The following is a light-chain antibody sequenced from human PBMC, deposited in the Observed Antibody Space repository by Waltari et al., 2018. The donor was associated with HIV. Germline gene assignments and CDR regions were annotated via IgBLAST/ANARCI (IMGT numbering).Light chain of an antibody. CDR1: SSDVGSYNS. V-gene: IGLV2-14*01. Sequence: QSALTQPASVSGSPGQSITISCTGTSSDVGSYNSVSWYQQNSGKAPKLLIYEVTNRPSGVSVRFSGYKSGNTASLTISGLQSEDEADYYCSSFTPSKTTVFGPGTRVTVL. CDR3: SSFTPSKTTV. CDR2: EVT. J-gene: IGLJ1*01.